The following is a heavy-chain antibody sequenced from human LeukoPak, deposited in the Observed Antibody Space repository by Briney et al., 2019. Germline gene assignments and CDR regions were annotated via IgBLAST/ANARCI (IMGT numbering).Heavy chain of an antibody. V-gene: IGHV1-8*01. J-gene: IGHJ4*02. CDR1: GYTFTSYD. CDR2: INPNSGNT. D-gene: IGHD6-13*01. CDR3: ARGRGSRSFDY. Sequence: ASVKVSCKASGYTFTSYDFNSVRQATRQGVEWMGWINPNSGNTGYAQKCQGRVTMTRNTSIRTAYMELSSLRSEDTAVYYCARGRGSRSFDYWGQGTLVTVSS.